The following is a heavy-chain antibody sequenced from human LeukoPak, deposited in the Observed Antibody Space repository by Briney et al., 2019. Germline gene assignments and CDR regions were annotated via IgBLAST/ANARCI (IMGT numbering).Heavy chain of an antibody. CDR3: ATSIAAAGTPPEYYYYGMDV. Sequence: SSETLSLTCTVSGGSIRSSYYYWGWIRQPPGKGLEWIGSIYDSGSTCYNPSLKSRVTISVDTSKNQFSLKLNSVTAADTAVYYCATSIAAAGTPPEYYYYGMDVWGQGTTVTVSS. V-gene: IGHV4-39*07. CDR2: IYDSGST. D-gene: IGHD6-13*01. J-gene: IGHJ6*02. CDR1: GGSIRSSYYY.